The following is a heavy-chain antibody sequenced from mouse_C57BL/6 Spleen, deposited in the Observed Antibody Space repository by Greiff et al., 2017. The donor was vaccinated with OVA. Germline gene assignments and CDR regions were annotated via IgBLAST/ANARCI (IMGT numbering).Heavy chain of an antibody. D-gene: IGHD3-1*01. CDR1: GFTFSDYG. CDR2: ISSGSSTI. Sequence: EVQRVESGGGLVKPGGSLKLSCAASGFTFSDYGMHWVRQAPEKGLEWVAYISSGSSTIYYADTVKGRFTISRDNAKNTLFLQMTSLRSEDTAMYYCARGGYHYAMDYWGQGTSVTVSS. J-gene: IGHJ4*01. CDR3: ARGGYHYAMDY. V-gene: IGHV5-17*01.